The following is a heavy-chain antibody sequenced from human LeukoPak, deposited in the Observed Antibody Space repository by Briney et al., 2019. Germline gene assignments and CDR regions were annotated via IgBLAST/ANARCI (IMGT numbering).Heavy chain of an antibody. J-gene: IGHJ4*02. CDR2: IYSGGST. CDR1: GFTVSSNY. CDR3: ATASIAAAGPLDY. D-gene: IGHD6-13*01. V-gene: IGHV3-53*01. Sequence: GGSLRLSCAASGFTVSSNYMSWVRQAPGKGLEWVSVIYSGGSTYYADSVKGRFTISRDNSKNTLYLQMNSLRAEDTAVYYCATASIAAAGPLDYWGQGTLVTVSS.